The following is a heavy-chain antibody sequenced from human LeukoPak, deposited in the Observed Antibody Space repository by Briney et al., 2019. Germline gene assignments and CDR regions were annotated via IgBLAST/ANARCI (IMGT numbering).Heavy chain of an antibody. CDR3: ARESAVTLADYGFDV. CDR1: GFSFSNFS. D-gene: IGHD4-17*01. Sequence: GGSLRLSCAASGFSFSNFSMHWVRQAPGKGLEWVAVTSSDGTNKYYADSVKGRFTISRDNAKNTLYLQMNSLRLEDMAVFYCARESAVTLADYGFDVWGQGTTVIVSS. J-gene: IGHJ6*02. V-gene: IGHV3-30-3*01. CDR2: TSSDGTNK.